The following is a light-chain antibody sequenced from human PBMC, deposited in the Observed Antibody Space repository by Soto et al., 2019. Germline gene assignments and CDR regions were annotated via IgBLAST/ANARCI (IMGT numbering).Light chain of an antibody. J-gene: IGKJ1*01. Sequence: EIVLTQSPGTLSLSPGERAILSCSASQSVSSSYLAWYRQKPGQAPSLLIYGASSRATGIPDRFSGSGSGTDFTLTISRLEPEDFAVYYCQQYISSPLTFGQGTKVDIK. CDR3: QQYISSPLT. V-gene: IGKV3-20*01. CDR2: GAS. CDR1: QSVSSSY.